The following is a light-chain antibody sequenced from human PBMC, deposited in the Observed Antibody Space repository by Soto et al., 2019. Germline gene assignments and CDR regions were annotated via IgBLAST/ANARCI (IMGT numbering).Light chain of an antibody. J-gene: IGKJ1*01. CDR2: GAS. CDR1: QGISSY. Sequence: DIQLTQSPSFLSASVGDRVTITCRASQGISSYLAWHQQKPGKAPELLIYGASTLDDGVPSRFSVSGSGTEFMLTITSLVPEDFAVYYGQQYGLSPRSFGRGTKVEIK. CDR3: QQYGLSPRS. V-gene: IGKV1-9*01.